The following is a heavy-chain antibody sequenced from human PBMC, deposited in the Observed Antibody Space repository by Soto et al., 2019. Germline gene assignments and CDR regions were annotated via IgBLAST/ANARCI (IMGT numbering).Heavy chain of an antibody. CDR2: IYYSGST. CDR3: ARDNGYSYGYTLDH. V-gene: IGHV4-59*13. Sequence: SETLSLTCTVSGGSISSYYWSWIRQPPGKGLEWIGYIYYSGSTNYNPSLKSRVTISVDTSKNQFSLKLSSVTAADTAVYYCARDNGYSYGYTLDHWGQGTLVPVS. D-gene: IGHD5-18*01. CDR1: GGSISSYY. J-gene: IGHJ4*02.